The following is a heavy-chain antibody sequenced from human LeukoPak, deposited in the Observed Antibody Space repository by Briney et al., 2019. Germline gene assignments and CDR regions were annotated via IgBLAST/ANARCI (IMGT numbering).Heavy chain of an antibody. CDR3: AREIIRFSSGWFDY. V-gene: IGHV4-34*01. CDR1: GGSFSGYY. D-gene: IGHD6-19*01. CDR2: INHSGST. Sequence: SETLSLTCAVYGGSFSGYYWSWIRQPPGKGLEWIGEINHSGSTNYNPSLKSRVTISVDTSKNQFSLKLSSVTAADMAVYYCAREIIRFSSGWFDYWGQGTLVTVSS. J-gene: IGHJ4*02.